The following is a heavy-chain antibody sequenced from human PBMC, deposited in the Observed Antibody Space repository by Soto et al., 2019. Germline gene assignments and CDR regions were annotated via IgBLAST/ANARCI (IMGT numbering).Heavy chain of an antibody. D-gene: IGHD3-16*01. V-gene: IGHV3-48*01. CDR3: ARDYYDYVWGRYYGMDV. Sequence: PGGSLRLSCAASGFTFSSYSMNWVRQAPGKGLEWVSYISSSSSTIYYADSVKGRFTISRDNAKNSLYLQMNSLRGEDTAVYYCARDYYDYVWGRYYGMDVWGQGTTVTVSS. J-gene: IGHJ6*02. CDR1: GFTFSSYS. CDR2: ISSSSSTI.